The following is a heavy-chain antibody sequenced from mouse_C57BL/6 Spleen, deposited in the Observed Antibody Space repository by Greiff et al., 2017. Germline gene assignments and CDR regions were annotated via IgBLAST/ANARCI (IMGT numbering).Heavy chain of an antibody. J-gene: IGHJ1*03. CDR2: ILPGSGST. CDR3: AKGVITTVVAPLYWYVDV. CDR1: GYTFTGYW. D-gene: IGHD1-1*01. Sequence: VQGVESGAELMKPGASVKLSCKATGYTFTGYWIEWVKQRPGHGLEWIGEILPGSGSTNYNEKFKGKATFTADTSSNTAYMQLSSLTTEDSAIYYCAKGVITTVVAPLYWYVDVWGTGTTVTVSS. V-gene: IGHV1-9*01.